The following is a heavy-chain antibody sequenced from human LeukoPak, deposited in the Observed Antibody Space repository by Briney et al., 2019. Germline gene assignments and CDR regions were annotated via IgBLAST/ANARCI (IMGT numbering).Heavy chain of an antibody. CDR1: AFTFSTYN. J-gene: IGHJ4*02. D-gene: IGHD5-18*01. CDR2: ISSSSSYT. Sequence: GGSLRLSCAASAFTFSTYNMHWVRQAPGKGLEWVSYISSSSSYTYFADSVKGRFTISRDNAKNSLYLQMNSLRAEDTAVYYCARDDGYEEGEDFDYWGQGTLVTVSS. CDR3: ARDDGYEEGEDFDY. V-gene: IGHV3-21*01.